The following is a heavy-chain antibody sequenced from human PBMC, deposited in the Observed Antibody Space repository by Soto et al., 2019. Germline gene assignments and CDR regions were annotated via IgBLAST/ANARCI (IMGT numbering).Heavy chain of an antibody. D-gene: IGHD5-18*01. V-gene: IGHV1-3*01. CDR3: ARRGSNTENAFDI. CDR1: GYTFTSYA. J-gene: IGHJ3*02. CDR2: INAGNGNT. Sequence: ASVKVSCKASGYTFTSYAMHWVRQASGQRLEWMGWINAGNGNTKYSQKFQGRVTITRDTSASTAYMELSSLRSEDTAVYYCARRGSNTENAFDIWGQGTMVTVSS.